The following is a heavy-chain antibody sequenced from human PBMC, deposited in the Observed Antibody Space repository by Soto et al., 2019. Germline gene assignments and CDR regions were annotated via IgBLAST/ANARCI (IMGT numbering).Heavy chain of an antibody. D-gene: IGHD6-13*01. Sequence: VQLVESGGGVVQPGRSLRLSCAASGFTFSSYGMHWVRQAPGKGLEWVAVIWYDGSNKYYADSVKGRFTISRDNSKNTLYLQMNSLRAEDTAVYYCARDTVGAAAGTGYYGMDVWGQGTTVTVSS. CDR1: GFTFSSYG. CDR3: ARDTVGAAAGTGYYGMDV. CDR2: IWYDGSNK. J-gene: IGHJ6*02. V-gene: IGHV3-33*01.